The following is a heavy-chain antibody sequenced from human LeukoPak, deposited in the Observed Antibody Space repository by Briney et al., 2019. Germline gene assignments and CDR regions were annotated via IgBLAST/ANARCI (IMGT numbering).Heavy chain of an antibody. Sequence: GGSLRLSCAASGFTFSNYWMTWVRQAPGKGLEWVAVISYDGSNKYYADSVKGRFTISRDNSKNTLYLQMNSLRAEDTAVYYCAKAQLGYYDSSGLDLWGRGTLVTVSS. CDR2: ISYDGSNK. CDR3: AKAQLGYYDSSGLDL. J-gene: IGHJ2*01. V-gene: IGHV3-30*18. D-gene: IGHD3-22*01. CDR1: GFTFSNYW.